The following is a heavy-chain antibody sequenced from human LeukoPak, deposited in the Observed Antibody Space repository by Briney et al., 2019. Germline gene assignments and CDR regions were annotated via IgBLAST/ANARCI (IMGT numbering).Heavy chain of an antibody. CDR3: ARDHLYGYNYWYFDL. J-gene: IGHJ2*01. V-gene: IGHV4-30-4*01. CDR2: IYYSGST. Sequence: ASETLSLTCTVSGGSISSGDYYWSWIRQPPGKGLEWIGYIYYSGSTYYNPSLKSRVTISVDTSKNQFSLKLSSVTAADTAVYYCARDHLYGYNYWYFDLWGRGTLVTVSS. CDR1: GGSISSGDYY. D-gene: IGHD5-24*01.